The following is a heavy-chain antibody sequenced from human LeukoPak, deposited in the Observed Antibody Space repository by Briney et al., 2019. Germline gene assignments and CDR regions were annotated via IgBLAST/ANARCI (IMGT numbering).Heavy chain of an antibody. CDR2: IIPIFGTA. J-gene: IGHJ4*02. V-gene: IGHV1-69*13. Sequence: ASVKVSCKASGNSISNYAVSWVRQAPGQGFEWMGGIIPIFGTADYAQKFQGRVTITADESTSTAYMELSSLRSEDTAVYYCARAQYDSSGYYRYYFDYWGQGTLVTVSS. D-gene: IGHD3-22*01. CDR3: ARAQYDSSGYYRYYFDY. CDR1: GNSISNYA.